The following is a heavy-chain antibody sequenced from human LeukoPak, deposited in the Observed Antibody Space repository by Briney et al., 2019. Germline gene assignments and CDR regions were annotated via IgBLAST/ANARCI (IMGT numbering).Heavy chain of an antibody. J-gene: IGHJ4*02. CDR2: ISRTTNYT. V-gene: IGHV3-11*06. D-gene: IGHD3-16*01. CDR1: GFTFREYS. Sequence: GGSLRLSCAASGFTFREYSMSWIRQAPGKGLEWVSSISRTTNYTYYTDSVKGRFTISRDNAKNSLYLQMNSLTAEDTAVYYCTRVSYADGGYFDYWGQGTLVTVSS. CDR3: TRVSYADGGYFDY.